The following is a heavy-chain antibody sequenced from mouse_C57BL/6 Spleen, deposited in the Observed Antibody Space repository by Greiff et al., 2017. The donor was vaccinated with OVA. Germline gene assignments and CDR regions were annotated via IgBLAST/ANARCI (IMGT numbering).Heavy chain of an antibody. Sequence: QVQLQQPGAELVRPGSSVKLSCKASGYTFTSYWMDWVKQRPGQGLEWIGNIYPSDSETHYNQKFKDKATLTVDKSSSTAYMQLSSLTSEDSAVYYGARRGDYYGRSRAWLAYGGQGTRVTVSA. CDR3: ARRGDYYGRSRAWLAY. CDR2: IYPSDSET. J-gene: IGHJ3*01. CDR1: GYTFTSYW. D-gene: IGHD1-1*01. V-gene: IGHV1-61*01.